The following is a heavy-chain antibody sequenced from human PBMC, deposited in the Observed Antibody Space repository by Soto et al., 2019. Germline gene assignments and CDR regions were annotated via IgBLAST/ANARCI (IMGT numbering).Heavy chain of an antibody. CDR3: AKAFPVASYYYYYYMDV. J-gene: IGHJ6*03. V-gene: IGHV3-11*01. CDR2: ISSSGSTI. CDR1: GFTFSDYY. Sequence: QVQLVESGGGLVKPGGSLRLSCAASGFTFSDYYMSLIRQAPGKGLEWVSYISSSGSTIYYADSVKGRFTTSRDNAKNSLYLQMNSLGAEDTAVYYCAKAFPVASYYYYYYMDVWGKGTTVTVSS.